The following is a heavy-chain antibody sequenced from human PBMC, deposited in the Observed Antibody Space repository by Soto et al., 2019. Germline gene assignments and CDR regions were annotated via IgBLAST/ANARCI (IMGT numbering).Heavy chain of an antibody. CDR2: INAGNGDT. CDR3: ARGYCSSTSCQYYSDY. CDR1: GYTFTGYY. Sequence: QVQLVQSGAEVKKPGASVKVSCQVSGYTFTGYYLHWARQAPGQGLEWMGWINAGNGDTNYSQKFQGRLTITRDTSARTADMELSSLRSEDTALYYCARGYCSSTSCQYYSDYWGQGTLVTVSS. V-gene: IGHV1-3*01. D-gene: IGHD2-2*01. J-gene: IGHJ4*02.